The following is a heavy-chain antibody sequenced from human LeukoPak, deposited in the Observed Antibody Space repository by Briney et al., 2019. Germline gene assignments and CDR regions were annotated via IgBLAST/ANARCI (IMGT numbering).Heavy chain of an antibody. Sequence: PGRSLRLSCKVSGFTFGDYAMSWVGKVPGKGLEWVGFIRSKAYDDTREYAASLKSRITISKDDSKSIAYRQMNSLTTEDTAVYYCTRVVEYGSSSDYWGQGTRVTVSS. CDR2: IRSKAYDDTR. J-gene: IGHJ4*02. D-gene: IGHD6-6*01. CDR1: GFTFGDYA. CDR3: TRVVEYGSSSDY. V-gene: IGHV3-49*04.